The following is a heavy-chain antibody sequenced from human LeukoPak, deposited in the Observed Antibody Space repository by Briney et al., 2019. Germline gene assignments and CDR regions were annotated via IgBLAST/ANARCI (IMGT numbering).Heavy chain of an antibody. CDR2: ISAYNGNT. V-gene: IGHV1-18*01. CDR1: GYTFTSYG. Sequence: ASVKVSCKASGYTFTSYGISWVRQAPGQGLEWMGWISAYNGNTNYAQKLQGRVTMTRNTSISTAYMELSSLRSEDTAVYYCARSRLYYYYYYYMDVWGKGTTVTISS. J-gene: IGHJ6*03. D-gene: IGHD6-6*01. CDR3: ARSRLYYYYYYYMDV.